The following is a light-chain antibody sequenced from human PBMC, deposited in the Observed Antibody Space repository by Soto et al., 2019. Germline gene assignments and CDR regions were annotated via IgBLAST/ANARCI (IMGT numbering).Light chain of an antibody. CDR2: GAS. CDR3: QQYNNWPPVLT. Sequence: EIVMTQSPATLSVSPVERATLSCSSSQSVSSNLAWYQQKPGQAPRLLIYGASTRATGIPARFSGSGSGTEFTLTISSLQSEDFAVYYCQQYNNWPPVLTFGGGTKVDIK. CDR1: QSVSSN. J-gene: IGKJ4*01. V-gene: IGKV3-15*01.